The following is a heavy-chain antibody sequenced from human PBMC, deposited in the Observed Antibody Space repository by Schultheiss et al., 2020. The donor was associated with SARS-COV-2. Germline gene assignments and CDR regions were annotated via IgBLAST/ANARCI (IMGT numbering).Heavy chain of an antibody. J-gene: IGHJ4*02. CDR3: CRSGYYDSSGYPPDY. V-gene: IGHV3-33*01. CDR2: IWYDGSNK. CDR1: GFTFSSYG. D-gene: IGHD3-22*01. Sequence: GESLKISCAASGFTFSSYGMHWVRQAPGKGLEWVAVIWYDGSNKYYADSVKGRFTISRDNSKNTLYLQMNSLRAEDTAVYYCCRSGYYDSSGYPPDYWGQGTLVTVSS.